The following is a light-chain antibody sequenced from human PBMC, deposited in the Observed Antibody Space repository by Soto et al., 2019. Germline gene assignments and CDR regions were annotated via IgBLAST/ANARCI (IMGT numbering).Light chain of an antibody. Sequence: EIVMTQSPATPSVSPGERATLSCRASQSVSSSYLASYQQKPGQAPSLLISRASTRATGVPARFSGSGSGTEFTLTISSLQSEDFAIYYCQQYQNLWTFGQGTKVDIK. CDR3: QQYQNLWT. V-gene: IGKV3-15*01. J-gene: IGKJ1*01. CDR2: RAS. CDR1: QSVSSSY.